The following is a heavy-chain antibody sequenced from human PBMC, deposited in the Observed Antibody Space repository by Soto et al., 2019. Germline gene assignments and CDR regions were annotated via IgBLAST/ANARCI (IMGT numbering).Heavy chain of an antibody. D-gene: IGHD2-2*01. V-gene: IGHV3-30*18. CDR2: ISFDGYNE. CDR1: GFTFSSYG. CDR3: AKDLLRSTGSYFDS. J-gene: IGHJ4*02. Sequence: GGSLRLSCAASGFTFSSYGMHWVRRAPGKGLEWVAVISFDGYNEYYADSVKGRFTISRDNSKNTLYLQVNSLRADDTAVYYCAKDLLRSTGSYFDSWGQGTLVTVSS.